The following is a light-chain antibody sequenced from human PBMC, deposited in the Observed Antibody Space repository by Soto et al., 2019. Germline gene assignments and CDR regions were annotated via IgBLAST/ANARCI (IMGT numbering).Light chain of an antibody. J-gene: IGKJ3*01. CDR3: QQYGNSPLFT. V-gene: IGKV3-20*01. Sequence: EIRLKQSPHTLSLSQGDRATLSCRASQSVTYSQLAWYQQKPGQAPRLLIYSASSRAAGIPDRFIGSGSGTDFTLTISRLEPEDFAVYYCQQYGNSPLFTFGPGTKVDI. CDR1: QSVTYSQ. CDR2: SAS.